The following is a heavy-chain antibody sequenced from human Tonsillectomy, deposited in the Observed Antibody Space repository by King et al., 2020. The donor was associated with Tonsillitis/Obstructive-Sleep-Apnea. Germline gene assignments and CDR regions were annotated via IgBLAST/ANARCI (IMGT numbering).Heavy chain of an antibody. V-gene: IGHV1-18*01. Sequence: VQLVQSGAEVKKPGASVKVSCKASGYTFTNYGISWVRQAPGQGLEWMGWISAYNGNTKYAQKLQGRVTMTTDPSTSTAYMELRSLRSDDTAIYYCARATYYYDDSGYYYGGDNWFDPWGQGTLVTVSS. CDR2: ISAYNGNT. D-gene: IGHD3-22*01. CDR3: ARATYYYDDSGYYYGGDNWFDP. J-gene: IGHJ5*02. CDR1: GYTFTNYG.